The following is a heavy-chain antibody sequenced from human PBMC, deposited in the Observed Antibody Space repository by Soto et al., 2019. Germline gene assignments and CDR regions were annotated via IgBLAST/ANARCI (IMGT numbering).Heavy chain of an antibody. CDR3: PNSYCTTTSGNEAPHYYYYYCFGV. CDR1: GFTFSSYA. Sequence: EGSLRRSCAAAGFTFSSYAMNWVRQAPGKGLERVSDISGSGGSTYYADSVKGRFTISRDNSKNTLYLQMNSLRAEDTAVYYCPNSYCTTTSGNEAPHYYYYYCFGV. J-gene: IGHJ6*01. V-gene: IGHV3-23*01. D-gene: IGHD2-2*01. CDR2: ISGSGGST.